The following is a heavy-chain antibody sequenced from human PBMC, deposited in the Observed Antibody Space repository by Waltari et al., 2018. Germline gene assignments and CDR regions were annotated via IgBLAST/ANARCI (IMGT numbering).Heavy chain of an antibody. D-gene: IGHD6-19*01. V-gene: IGHV1-2*04. J-gene: IGHJ4*02. Sequence: QVQLVQSGAEVKKPGASVKVSCKASGYTFTGYYMHWVRQAPGQGLEWMGWINPNSGGTNYAQKFQGWVTMTRDTSISTAYMELSRLRSDDTAMYYCAKDHASSGWPTFDSWGQGTQVTVSS. CDR3: AKDHASSGWPTFDS. CDR2: INPNSGGT. CDR1: GYTFTGYY.